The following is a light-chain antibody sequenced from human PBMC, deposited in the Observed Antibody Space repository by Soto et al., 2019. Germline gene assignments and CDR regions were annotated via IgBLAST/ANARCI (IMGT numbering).Light chain of an antibody. V-gene: IGKV1-5*03. CDR1: QTISSW. CDR2: KAS. J-gene: IGKJ1*01. CDR3: QHYNSYSEA. Sequence: DIQMPQSPSTLSGSAGARVTITCRASQTISSWLAWYQQKPGKAPKLLIYKASTLKSGVPSRFSGSGSGTEFTLTISSLQPDDFATYYCQHYNSYSEAFGQGTKVDIK.